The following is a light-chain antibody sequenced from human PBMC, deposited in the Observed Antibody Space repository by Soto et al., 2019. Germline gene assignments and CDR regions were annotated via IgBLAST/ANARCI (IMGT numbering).Light chain of an antibody. V-gene: IGLV2-11*01. CDR1: ISDVGGYNY. Sequence: QSALTQPRSVSGSPGQSVTISCTGTISDVGGYNYVSWYQQHPGKAPKLMIYDVSKRPSGVPDRFSGSKSANTASLTISGLQAEDEADYYCCSYAGSYTFYVVFGGGTKVTVL. CDR3: CSYAGSYTFYVV. CDR2: DVS. J-gene: IGLJ2*01.